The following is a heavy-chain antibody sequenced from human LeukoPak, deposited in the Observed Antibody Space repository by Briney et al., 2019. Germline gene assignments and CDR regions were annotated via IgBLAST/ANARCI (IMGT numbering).Heavy chain of an antibody. D-gene: IGHD3-10*02. CDR2: ISSSGSTI. V-gene: IGHV3-48*03. J-gene: IGHJ6*04. CDR3: AELGITMIGGV. CDR1: GFAFNSYG. Sequence: GGSLRLSCAASGFAFNSYGMNWVRQAPGQGLEWVSYISSSGSTIYYADSVKGRFTISRDNAKNSLYLQMNSLRAEDTAVYYCAELGITMIGGVWGKGTTVTISS.